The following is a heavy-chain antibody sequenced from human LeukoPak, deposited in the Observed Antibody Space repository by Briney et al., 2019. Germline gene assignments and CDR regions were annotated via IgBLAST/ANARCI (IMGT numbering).Heavy chain of an antibody. D-gene: IGHD6-19*01. CDR2: IIPIFGTA. CDR1: GGTFSSYA. Sequence: SVKVSCKASGGTFSSYAISWVRQAPGQGLEWMGRIIPIFGTASYAQKFQGRVTITTDESTSTAYMELSSLRSEDTAVYYCAAVVIAVAGYFDYRGQGTLVTVSS. CDR3: AAVVIAVAGYFDY. J-gene: IGHJ4*02. V-gene: IGHV1-69*05.